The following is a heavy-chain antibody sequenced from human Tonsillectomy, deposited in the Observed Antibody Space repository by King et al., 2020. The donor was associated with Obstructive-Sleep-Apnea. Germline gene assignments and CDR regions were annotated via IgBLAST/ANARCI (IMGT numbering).Heavy chain of an antibody. V-gene: IGHV1-2*02. CDR1: VYTFTAYY. Sequence: LQLVQSGAELKKPGASVKVSCKASVYTFTAYYIHWGRQAPGQGLEWMGWINPNSGGTYSEQKFQGRVPMTRDPSISTAYMDLTSLRSDDTAVYYCVRDFLEAAPGYFFDYWGQGTLVTVSS. CDR2: INPNSGGT. J-gene: IGHJ4*02. D-gene: IGHD6-13*01. CDR3: VRDFLEAAPGYFFDY.